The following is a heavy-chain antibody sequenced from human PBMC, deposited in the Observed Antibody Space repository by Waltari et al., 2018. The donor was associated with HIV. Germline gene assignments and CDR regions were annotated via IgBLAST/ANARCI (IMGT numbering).Heavy chain of an antibody. V-gene: IGHV2-5*02. Sequence: QFTLKESGPTLVTPTQTLPLTCTCSGFSLSPSEGGVACIRQPPGKALEWIALIYWDDDKRYCPSLKSRLTITKDTSKNQVVLTITNMDPVATATYSCAHRGAIGSSWYGEVGYWGQGTLVTVSS. CDR1: GFSLSPSEGG. J-gene: IGHJ4*02. CDR3: AHRGAIGSSWYGEVGY. CDR2: IYWDDDK. D-gene: IGHD6-13*01.